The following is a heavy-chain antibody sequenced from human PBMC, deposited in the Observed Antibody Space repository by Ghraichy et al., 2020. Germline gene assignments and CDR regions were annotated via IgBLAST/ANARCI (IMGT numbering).Heavy chain of an antibody. Sequence: GSLRLSCAASGFTVSSNYMSWVRQAPGKGLEWVSVIYSGGSTYYADSVKGRFTISRDNSKNTLYLQMNSLRAEDTAVYYCASRAYCSGGSCYPDYWGQGTLVTVSS. J-gene: IGHJ4*02. CDR3: ASRAYCSGGSCYPDY. CDR1: GFTVSSNY. D-gene: IGHD2-15*01. CDR2: IYSGGST. V-gene: IGHV3-66*01.